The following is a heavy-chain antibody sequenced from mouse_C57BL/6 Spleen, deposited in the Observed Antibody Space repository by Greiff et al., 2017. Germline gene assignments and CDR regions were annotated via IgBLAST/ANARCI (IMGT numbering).Heavy chain of an antibody. CDR3: ARTTHYFDY. V-gene: IGHV1-18*01. J-gene: IGHJ2*01. CDR2: INPNNGGT. CDR1: GYTFTDYN. D-gene: IGHD1-1*01. Sequence: VQLKESGPELVKPGASVKIPCKASGYTFTDYNMDWVKQSHGKSLEWIGDINPNNGGTIYNQKFKGKATLTVDKSSSTAYMELRSLTSEGTAVYYCARTTHYFDYWGQGTTLTVSS.